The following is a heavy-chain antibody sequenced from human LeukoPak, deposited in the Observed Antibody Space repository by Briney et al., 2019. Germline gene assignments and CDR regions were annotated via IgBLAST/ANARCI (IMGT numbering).Heavy chain of an antibody. V-gene: IGHV1-18*01. D-gene: IGHD2-15*01. CDR1: GYTFTSYG. J-gene: IGHJ5*02. Sequence: ASVKVSCKASGYTFTSYGISWVRQAPGQGLEWMGWISAYNGNTNYAQKLQGRVTMTTDTSTSTAYMELRSLRSDDTAVYYCARGYCSGGSCLGWFDPWGQGTLVTVSS. CDR2: ISAYNGNT. CDR3: ARGYCSGGSCLGWFDP.